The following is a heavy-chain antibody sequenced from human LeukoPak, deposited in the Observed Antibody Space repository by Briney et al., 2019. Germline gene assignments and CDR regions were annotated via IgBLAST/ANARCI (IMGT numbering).Heavy chain of an antibody. CDR3: ARTNPSFDY. CDR2: IFYSGST. V-gene: IGHV4-59*08. CDR1: GGSISSYY. Sequence: SETLSLTCTVSGGSISSYYWSWIRQPPGKGLEWIGYIFYSGSTNYNPSLRSRVTISVDTSKNQVSLKLRSVTAADTAVCYCARTNPSFDYWGQGTLVTVSS. J-gene: IGHJ4*02.